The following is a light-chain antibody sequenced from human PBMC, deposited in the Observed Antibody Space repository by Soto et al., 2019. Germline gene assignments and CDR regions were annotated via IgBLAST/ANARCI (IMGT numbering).Light chain of an antibody. V-gene: IGLV4-69*01. CDR1: SGHSSYA. J-gene: IGLJ2*01. CDR2: LNSDGSH. Sequence: QPVLTQSPSASASLGASVKLTCTLSSGHSSYAIVWHQQQPEKGPRYLMKLNSDGSHSKGDGIPDRFSGSSSGAERYLTISSLQSEDEADYYCQTWGTDIVVFGGGTKLTVL. CDR3: QTWGTDIVV.